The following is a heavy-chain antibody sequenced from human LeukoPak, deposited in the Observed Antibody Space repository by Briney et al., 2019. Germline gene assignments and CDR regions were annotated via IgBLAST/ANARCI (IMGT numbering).Heavy chain of an antibody. CDR3: AREIVSAVAGNFDY. D-gene: IGHD6-19*01. CDR1: GFNFRSYE. J-gene: IGHJ4*02. CDR2: ISNTDETR. Sequence: GGSLRLSCAASGFNFRSYEMNWVRQAPGKGLEWGSYISNTDETRNYADTVKGRFTISRDNAKNSLHLEMNSLRAEDTAVYYCAREIVSAVAGNFDYWGQGTLVTVSS. V-gene: IGHV3-48*03.